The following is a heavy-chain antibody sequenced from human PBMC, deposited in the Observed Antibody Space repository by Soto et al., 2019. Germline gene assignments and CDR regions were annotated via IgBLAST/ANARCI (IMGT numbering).Heavy chain of an antibody. J-gene: IGHJ4*02. Sequence: ASVKVSCKISGHTLTEFSIHWVRQAPGQGLEWMGWISGFNGKIDYAQKFQGRVTLTADASTSTVYMELGSLRADDTGIYYCARVDPRGVAVTRDYWSQGTLVTVSS. V-gene: IGHV1-18*01. D-gene: IGHD2-21*02. CDR3: ARVDPRGVAVTRDY. CDR2: ISGFNGKI. CDR1: GHTLTEFS.